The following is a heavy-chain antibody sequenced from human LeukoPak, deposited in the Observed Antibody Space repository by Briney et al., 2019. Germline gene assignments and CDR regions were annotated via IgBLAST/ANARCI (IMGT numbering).Heavy chain of an antibody. V-gene: IGHV3-53*01. CDR3: AKVRIQLWDDAFDI. Sequence: GVLRLSCAASGFTVSSNYMSWVRQAPGQGLEWVSVIYSGGSTYYADSVKGRFTISRDISKNTVYLQMNSLRAEDTAVYYCAKVRIQLWDDAFDIWGQGAMVTVSS. CDR1: GFTVSSNY. J-gene: IGHJ3*02. CDR2: IYSGGST. D-gene: IGHD5-18*01.